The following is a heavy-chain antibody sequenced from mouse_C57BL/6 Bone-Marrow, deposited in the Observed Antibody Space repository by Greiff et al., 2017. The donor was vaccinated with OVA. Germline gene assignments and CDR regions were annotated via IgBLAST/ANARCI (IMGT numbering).Heavy chain of an antibody. CDR3: ARPITTGVAEDWYFDV. D-gene: IGHD1-1*01. CDR2: INYDGSST. J-gene: IGHJ1*03. V-gene: IGHV5-16*01. CDR1: GFTFSDYY. Sequence: DVHLVESEGGLVQPGSSMKLSCTASGFTFSDYYMAWVRQVPEKGLEWVANINYDGSSTYYLDSLKSRFIISRDNAKNILYLQMSSLKSEDTATYYGARPITTGVAEDWYFDVWGTGTTVTVSS.